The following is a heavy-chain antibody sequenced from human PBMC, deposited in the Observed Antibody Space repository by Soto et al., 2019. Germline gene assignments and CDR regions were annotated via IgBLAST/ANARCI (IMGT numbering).Heavy chain of an antibody. CDR3: AKRAVAGRNWYFDL. D-gene: IGHD6-19*01. V-gene: IGHV3-23*01. CDR2: ISGTGGSS. CDR1: GFTFSTYT. J-gene: IGHJ2*01. Sequence: EVQLLESGGGLVQPGGSLRLSCAASGFTFSTYTTSWVRQAPGKGMECVSAISGTGGSSSYTDSVKGRFTISRDNSKNTLSLQMDSLRAEDTARYYCAKRAVAGRNWYFDLWGRGTLVTVSS.